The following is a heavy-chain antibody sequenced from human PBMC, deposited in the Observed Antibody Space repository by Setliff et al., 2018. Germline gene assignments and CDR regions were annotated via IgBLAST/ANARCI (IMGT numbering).Heavy chain of an antibody. V-gene: IGHV1-18*01. D-gene: IGHD1-26*01. CDR2: ISCYNGNT. CDR3: ARDREGIIVGVPSV. Sequence: GASVKVSCKASGYTFNSYGITWVRQAPGQGLEWMGWISCYNGNTNYAQKLQGRVTMTTDTSTSTVYMELRSLRSDDTAAYYCARDREGIIVGVPSVWGQGTLVTVSS. CDR1: GYTFNSYG. J-gene: IGHJ4*02.